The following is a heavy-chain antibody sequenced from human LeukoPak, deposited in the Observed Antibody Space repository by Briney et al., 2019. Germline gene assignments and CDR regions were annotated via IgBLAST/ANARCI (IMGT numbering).Heavy chain of an antibody. CDR2: ISSGSNDI. CDR1: GFTFSSYS. J-gene: IGHJ4*02. Sequence: GGSLRLSCAGSGFTFSSYSMNWVRQAPGKGLEWVSFISSGSNDIYYADSVKGRFTISRDNAKNSLYLEMNSLRAEDTAVYYCARSIGAAYFDNWGQGTLVTVSS. D-gene: IGHD6-13*01. CDR3: ARSIGAAYFDN. V-gene: IGHV3-21*01.